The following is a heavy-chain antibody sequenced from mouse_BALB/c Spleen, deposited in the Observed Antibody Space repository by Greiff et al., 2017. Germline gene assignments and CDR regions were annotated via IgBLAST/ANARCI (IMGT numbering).Heavy chain of an antibody. V-gene: IGHV10-1*02. D-gene: IGHD2-14*01. J-gene: IGHJ4*01. CDR2: IRSKSNNYAT. CDR3: VGAYYRYIYAMDY. CDR1: GFTFNTYA. Sequence: EVQLVESGGGLVQPKGSLKLSCAASGFTFNTYAMNWVRQAPGKGLEWVARIRSKSNNYATYYADSVKDRFTISRDDSQSMLYLQMNNLKTEDTAMYYCVGAYYRYIYAMDYWGQGTSVTVSS.